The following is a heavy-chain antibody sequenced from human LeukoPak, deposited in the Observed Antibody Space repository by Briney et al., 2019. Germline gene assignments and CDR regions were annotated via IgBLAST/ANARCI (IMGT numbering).Heavy chain of an antibody. CDR3: ARDRYGSSVGGMDV. J-gene: IGHJ6*02. Sequence: GGSLRLSCSGSGFAISTYSMNWVRQAPGKGLQWVSSNSSSGKYVYYEDSVKGRFTLSRDDAKNELFLQMNSLRPEDTAVYYCARDRYGSSVGGMDVWGQGTTVTVSS. V-gene: IGHV3-21*06. D-gene: IGHD6-6*01. CDR2: NSSSGKYV. CDR1: GFAISTYS.